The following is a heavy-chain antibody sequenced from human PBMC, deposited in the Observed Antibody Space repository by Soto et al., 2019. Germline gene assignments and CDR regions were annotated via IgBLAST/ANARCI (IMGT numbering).Heavy chain of an antibody. D-gene: IGHD7-27*01. Sequence: SETLSLTCAVSGDSISSRVWWTWFRQPPGKGLEWIGEVFHTGNTNYNPSLKSRVTMSVDKSTNEFSLKVTSVTAADTAIYYCARKAWVRFDYWGQGALVTVSS. J-gene: IGHJ4*02. V-gene: IGHV4-4*02. CDR1: GDSISSRVW. CDR2: VFHTGNT. CDR3: ARKAWVRFDY.